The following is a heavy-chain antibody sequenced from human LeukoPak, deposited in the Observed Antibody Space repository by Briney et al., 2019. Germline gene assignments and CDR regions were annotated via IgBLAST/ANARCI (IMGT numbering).Heavy chain of an antibody. CDR1: GFTFTSLP. D-gene: IGHD3-22*01. CDR3: AMDYYDSNGYTRGWDY. J-gene: IGHJ4*02. Sequence: PGRSVRPSCAASGFTFTSLPLHWVRQAPGKGLEWVTVSSKHGSDEYYADSVKGRFTVSSDNSKKTVYLQMDSLRAEDTAVYYCAMDYYDSNGYTRGWDYWGQGTMVTVSS. CDR2: SSKHGSDE. V-gene: IGHV3-30*04.